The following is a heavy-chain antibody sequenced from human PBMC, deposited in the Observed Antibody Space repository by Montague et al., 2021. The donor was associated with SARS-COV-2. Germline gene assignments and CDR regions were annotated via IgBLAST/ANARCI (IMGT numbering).Heavy chain of an antibody. Sequence: SLRLSCAASRSTFSAYTIHWVRQAPGKGLEWVALISHDGSNKYYADSVKGRFTISRDNSKNTLYVQMNSLRAEDTAVYYCARERAITMVRGVIRPTKWFDYWGQGALVTVSS. D-gene: IGHD3-10*01. V-gene: IGHV3-30*04. J-gene: IGHJ5*01. CDR1: RSTFSAYT. CDR2: ISHDGSNK. CDR3: ARERAITMVRGVIRPTKWFDY.